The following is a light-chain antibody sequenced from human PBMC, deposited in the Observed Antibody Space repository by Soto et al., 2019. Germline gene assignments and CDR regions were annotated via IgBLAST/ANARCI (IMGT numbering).Light chain of an antibody. CDR1: SSDIGRYNY. J-gene: IGLJ2*01. CDR2: EVS. V-gene: IGLV2-14*01. CDR3: TSYTTTSAVI. Sequence: QSALSQPASVSGSPGQSITISCTGTSSDIGRYNYVSWYQQHPGMAPQLLIYEVSDRPSGVSNRFSGSKSGNTASLTISGLQAEDEAYYFCTSYTTTSAVIFGGGTKLTVL.